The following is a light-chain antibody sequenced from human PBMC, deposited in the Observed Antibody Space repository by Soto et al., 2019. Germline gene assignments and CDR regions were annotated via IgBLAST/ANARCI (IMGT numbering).Light chain of an antibody. V-gene: IGKV3-20*01. CDR2: NAS. CDR1: QSVRTTY. J-gene: IGKJ1*01. Sequence: EIVLTQSPGTLSLSPWERATLSCSASQSVRTTYLAWYQQKPGQAPRLLIYNASNRTTGIPDRFSGSGSGTDFTLTINRLEPADFAVYFCQQYSSSQGWTFGQGTKVDIK. CDR3: QQYSSSQGWT.